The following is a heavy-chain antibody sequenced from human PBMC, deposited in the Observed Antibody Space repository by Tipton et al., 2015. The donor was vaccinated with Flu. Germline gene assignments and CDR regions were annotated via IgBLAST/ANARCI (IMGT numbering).Heavy chain of an antibody. CDR2: ISYGETT. V-gene: IGHV4-39*07. J-gene: IGHJ1*01. D-gene: IGHD6-19*01. Sequence: TLSLTCTVSGGSMTPYYWAWLRQPPGKGLEWIASISYGETTDYKPSLKSRVTISLDTSKNQFSLKLSSVTAADTAVYYCAREKDSSGSEYFQHWGQGTLVTVSS. CDR1: GGSMTPYY. CDR3: AREKDSSGSEYFQH.